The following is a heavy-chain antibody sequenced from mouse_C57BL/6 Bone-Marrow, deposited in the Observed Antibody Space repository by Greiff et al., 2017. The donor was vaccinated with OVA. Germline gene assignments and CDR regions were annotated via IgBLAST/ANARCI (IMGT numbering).Heavy chain of an antibody. J-gene: IGHJ1*03. Sequence: EVQLQQSGPGLVKPSQTVFLTCTVTGISITTGNYRWSWIRQFPGNKLEWIGYIYYSGTITYNPSLTSRTTITRDTPKNQFFLEMNSLTAEDTATYYCAREDYGNPYWYFDVWGTGTTVTVSS. CDR1: GISITTGNYR. CDR2: IYYSGTI. V-gene: IGHV3-5*01. D-gene: IGHD2-1*01. CDR3: AREDYGNPYWYFDV.